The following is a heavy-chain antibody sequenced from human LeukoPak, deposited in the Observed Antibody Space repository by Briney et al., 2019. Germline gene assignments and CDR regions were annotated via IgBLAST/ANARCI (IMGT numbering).Heavy chain of an antibody. Sequence: SETLSLTCAVYGGSFSGYYWSWIRQPPGKGLEWIGEINHSGSTNYNPSLKSRVTISVDTSKNQFSLRLSSVTAADTAVYYCARGGEWWLRRPIDYWGQGTLVTVSS. V-gene: IGHV4-34*01. D-gene: IGHD5-12*01. CDR2: INHSGST. CDR3: ARGGEWWLRRPIDY. CDR1: GGSFSGYY. J-gene: IGHJ4*02.